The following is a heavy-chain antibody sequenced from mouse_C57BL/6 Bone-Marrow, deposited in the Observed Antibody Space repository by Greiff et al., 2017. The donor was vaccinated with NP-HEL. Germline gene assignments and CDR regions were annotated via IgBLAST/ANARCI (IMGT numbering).Heavy chain of an antibody. CDR2: ISSGGSYT. CDR1: GFTFSSYG. CDR3: GRHRDSSSWFAY. Sequence: EVKLVESGGDLVKPGGSLKLSCAASGFTFSSYGMSWVRQTPDKRLEWVATISSGGSYTYYLDSVKGRVTISRDNAKNTLYLQMSSLKSEDTAMVYCGRHRDSSSWFAYWGQGTLVTVSA. J-gene: IGHJ3*01. V-gene: IGHV5-6*01. D-gene: IGHD1-1*01.